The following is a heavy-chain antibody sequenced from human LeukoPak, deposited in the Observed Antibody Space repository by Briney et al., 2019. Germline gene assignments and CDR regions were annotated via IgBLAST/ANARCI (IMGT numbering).Heavy chain of an antibody. Sequence: GGSLRLSCAASGFTFSSYAMSWVRQAPGKGLEWVSDIRGSGGSTYYADSVKGRFTISRDNSKNTLYLQMNSLRAEDTAVYYCADLPSTTGTTFHFDYWGQGTLVNVSS. CDR1: GFTFSSYA. J-gene: IGHJ4*02. CDR3: ADLPSTTGTTFHFDY. D-gene: IGHD1-1*01. CDR2: IRGSGGST. V-gene: IGHV3-23*01.